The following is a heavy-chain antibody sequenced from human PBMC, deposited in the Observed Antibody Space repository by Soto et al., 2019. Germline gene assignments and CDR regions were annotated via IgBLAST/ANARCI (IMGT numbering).Heavy chain of an antibody. CDR1: GFTFSNYG. V-gene: IGHV3-33*01. J-gene: IGHJ4*02. D-gene: IGHD2-21*01. CDR3: ARGLHSLFDY. Sequence: GGSLRLSCAAAGFTFSNYGMHRISQPPGKGLEGLSVIWNEGNNRYYADSVKGRFTISRDKSNYPQYVQMTSLRAEATAVYYCARGLHSLFDYWGQGSLVTVSS. CDR2: IWNEGNNR.